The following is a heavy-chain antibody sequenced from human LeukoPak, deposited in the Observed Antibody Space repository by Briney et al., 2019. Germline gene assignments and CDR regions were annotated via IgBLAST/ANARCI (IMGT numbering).Heavy chain of an antibody. J-gene: IGHJ6*03. V-gene: IGHV1-2*02. Sequence: ASVKVSCKASGYTFTGYYMHWVRQAPGQGLEWMGWINPNSGGTNYAQKFQGRVTMTRDTSISTAYMELSRLRSDDTAVYYCAREGVLEYSYGLSRPYYYYYYMDVWGKGTTVTVSS. CDR1: GYTFTGYY. CDR3: AREGVLEYSYGLSRPYYYYYYMDV. CDR2: INPNSGGT. D-gene: IGHD5-18*01.